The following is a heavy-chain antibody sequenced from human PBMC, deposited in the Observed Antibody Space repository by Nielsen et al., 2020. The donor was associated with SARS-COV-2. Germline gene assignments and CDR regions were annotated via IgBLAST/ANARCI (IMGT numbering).Heavy chain of an antibody. CDR1: GGSLSTYH. CDR3: ARDKGSSGWEYFQH. J-gene: IGHJ1*01. CDR2: IYYTGST. V-gene: IGHV4-59*01. Sequence: SETLSLTCSVSGGSLSTYHWSWIRQPPGKGLEWIGHIYYTGSTSYNPSLKSRVTISVDTSKNQFSLKLSSVTATDTAVYFCARDKGSSGWEYFQHWGQGTLVTVSS. D-gene: IGHD6-19*01.